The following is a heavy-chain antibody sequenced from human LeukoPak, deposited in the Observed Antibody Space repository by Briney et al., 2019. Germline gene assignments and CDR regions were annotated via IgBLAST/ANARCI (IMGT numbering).Heavy chain of an antibody. V-gene: IGHV3-11*01. Sequence: GGSLRLSCAASGFTFSDYYMSWIRQAPGKGLEWVSYISSSGSTIYYADSVKGRFTISRDNAKNSLYLQMNSLRAGDTAVYYCARDPARYSSGWGLDYWGQGTLVTVSS. CDR2: ISSSGSTI. CDR1: GFTFSDYY. J-gene: IGHJ4*02. D-gene: IGHD6-19*01. CDR3: ARDPARYSSGWGLDY.